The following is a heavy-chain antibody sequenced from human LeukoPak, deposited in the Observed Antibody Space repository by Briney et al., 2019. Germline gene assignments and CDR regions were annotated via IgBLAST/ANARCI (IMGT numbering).Heavy chain of an antibody. Sequence: SETLSLTCAVYGGSFSGYYWSWIRQPPGKGLEWIGEINHSGSTNYNPSLTSRVTISVDTSKNQFSVKLSSVTAADTAVYYCARLPRGYSGFLDYWGQGTLVTVSS. J-gene: IGHJ4*02. CDR1: GGSFSGYY. V-gene: IGHV4-34*01. CDR3: ARLPRGYSGFLDY. CDR2: INHSGST. D-gene: IGHD5-12*01.